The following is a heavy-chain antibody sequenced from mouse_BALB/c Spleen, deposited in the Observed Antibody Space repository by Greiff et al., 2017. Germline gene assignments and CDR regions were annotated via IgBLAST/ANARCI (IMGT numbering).Heavy chain of an antibody. Sequence: QVQLQQSAAELARPGASVKMSCKASGYTFTSYTMHWVKQRPGQGLEWIGYINPSSGYTEYNQKFKDKTTLTADKSSSTAYMQLSSLTSEDSAVYYCARWTARASFAYWGQGTLVTVSA. J-gene: IGHJ3*01. CDR2: INPSSGYT. CDR3: ARWTARASFAY. D-gene: IGHD3-2*01. CDR1: GYTFTSYT. V-gene: IGHV1-4*02.